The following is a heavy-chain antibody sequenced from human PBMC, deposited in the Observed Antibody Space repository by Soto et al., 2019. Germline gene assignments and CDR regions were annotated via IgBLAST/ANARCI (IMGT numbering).Heavy chain of an antibody. J-gene: IGHJ6*02. CDR2: TSYDGSNK. CDR3: AKGGRALNFYCYGMDV. Sequence: QVQLVESGGVMVQPGMSLRLSCAASGFIFSTYGMHWVRQAPGKGLEGVAVTSYDGSNKYYADSVKGRFTISRDNSKNTLYLQMNSLRVEDTAVYYCAKGGRALNFYCYGMDVWGQGTTVTVSS. CDR1: GFIFSTYG. V-gene: IGHV3-30*18.